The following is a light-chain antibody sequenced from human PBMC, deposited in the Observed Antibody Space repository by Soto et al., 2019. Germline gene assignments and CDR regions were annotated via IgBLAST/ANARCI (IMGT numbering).Light chain of an antibody. CDR3: QHYSNWPPLFT. CDR2: GAS. J-gene: IGKJ3*01. Sequence: EIVMTQSPATLSVSPGERATLSCRASQSVSSNLAWYQQKPGQAPRLLMYGASTRGAGIPVRFIGSGSGTEFTLTIDSLQSEDFAIYYCQHYSNWPPLFTFGPGTKVYIK. CDR1: QSVSSN. V-gene: IGKV3-15*01.